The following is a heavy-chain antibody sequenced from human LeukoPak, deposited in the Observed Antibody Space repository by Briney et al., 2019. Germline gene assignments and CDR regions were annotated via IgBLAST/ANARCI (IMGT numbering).Heavy chain of an antibody. CDR3: AGGGSGRYGY. J-gene: IGHJ4*02. Sequence: GGSLRLSCAASGFTFSAYWMSWVRQAPGKGLEWVANIKQDGSEKYYVDSVKGRFTISRDNAKNSMYLQMNSLTAEDTAVYYCAGGGSGRYGYWGQGTLVTVSS. CDR1: GFTFSAYW. D-gene: IGHD6-19*01. V-gene: IGHV3-7*01. CDR2: IKQDGSEK.